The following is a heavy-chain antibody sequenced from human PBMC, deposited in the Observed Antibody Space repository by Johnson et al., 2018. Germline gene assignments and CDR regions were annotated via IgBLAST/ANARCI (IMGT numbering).Heavy chain of an antibody. D-gene: IGHD3-22*01. J-gene: IGHJ3*02. Sequence: EVQLVESGGGLVQPGGSLRLSCAVSGFTFSDHYMDWVHQAPGKGLEWVGFIRSKAYGGTTEYAASVKGRFTISRDDSKSIAYLQMNSLKTEATAVYYCTRDRGARYDSSGYYPDAFDIWGQGTMVTVSS. CDR2: IRSKAYGGTT. CDR1: GFTFSDHY. CDR3: TRDRGARYDSSGYYPDAFDI. V-gene: IGHV3-49*04.